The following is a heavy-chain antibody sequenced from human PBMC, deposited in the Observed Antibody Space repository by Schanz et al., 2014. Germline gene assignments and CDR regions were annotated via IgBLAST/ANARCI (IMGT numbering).Heavy chain of an antibody. Sequence: VQLVDSGGGLVKPGGSLRLSCTASGFPFSDYFMAWIRQPPGRGLEWVSYIGNGGVTIYYADSVKGRFTISRDNAKNSLYLEMNSLRAEDTAVYYCAKSLESCPGGRCSRGYFDYWGQGTLVTVSS. CDR2: IGNGGVTI. D-gene: IGHD2-8*02. CDR1: GFPFSDYF. CDR3: AKSLESCPGGRCSRGYFDY. J-gene: IGHJ4*02. V-gene: IGHV3-11*01.